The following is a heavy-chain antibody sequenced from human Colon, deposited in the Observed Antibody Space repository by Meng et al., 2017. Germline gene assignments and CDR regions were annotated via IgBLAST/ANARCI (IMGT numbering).Heavy chain of an antibody. CDR2: IYYSGTT. CDR3: ARAPSYYYDTSGYYGNFFDP. Sequence: QLTESGQGLVKPSQTLSLTCTVSGASFGSGGYYWTWIRQHPGKGLEWIGYIYYSGTTYYNPSLKSRVTISVDTSKNQFSLKMSSVTAADTAVYYCARAPSYYYDTSGYYGNFFDPWGRGTLVTVSS. J-gene: IGHJ5*02. V-gene: IGHV4-31*03. D-gene: IGHD3-22*01. CDR1: GASFGSGGYY.